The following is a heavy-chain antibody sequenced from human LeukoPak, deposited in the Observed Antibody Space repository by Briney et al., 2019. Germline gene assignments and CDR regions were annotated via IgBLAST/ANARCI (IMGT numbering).Heavy chain of an antibody. Sequence: GRSLRLSCAASGFTFSSYAMHWVRQAPGKGLEWVAVISYDGSNKYYADSVKGRFTISRDNSKNTLYLQMNSLRAEDTAVYYCARGGSSSWYGGGYYFDYWGQGTLVTVSS. CDR3: ARGGSSSWYGGGYYFDY. V-gene: IGHV3-30-3*01. J-gene: IGHJ4*02. CDR1: GFTFSSYA. CDR2: ISYDGSNK. D-gene: IGHD6-13*01.